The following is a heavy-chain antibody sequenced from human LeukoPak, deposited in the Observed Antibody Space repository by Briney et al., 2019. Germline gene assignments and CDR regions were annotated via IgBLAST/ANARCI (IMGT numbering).Heavy chain of an antibody. CDR2: ICVSGGGT. J-gene: IGHJ4*02. CDR1: EFTFISYA. D-gene: IGHD3-16*01. CDR3: AKAAQVAGRPNLGGHFDY. Sequence: GGSLRLSCAAPEFTFISYAMSWVRPALGKGGGWVFAICVSGGGTYSAQSVKGRVSLSRDNNENTLYLQMNSLRAEDTAVYYCAKAAQVAGRPNLGGHFDYWGQGTLVTVSS. V-gene: IGHV3-23*01.